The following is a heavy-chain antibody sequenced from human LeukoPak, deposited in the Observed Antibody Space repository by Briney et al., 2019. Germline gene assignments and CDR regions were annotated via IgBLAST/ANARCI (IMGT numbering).Heavy chain of an antibody. V-gene: IGHV4-59*08. D-gene: IGHD5-18*01. CDR3: ARLGYSYGFISNAFDI. CDR2: IYYSGAI. CDR1: GDSMRSYF. J-gene: IGHJ3*02. Sequence: SETLSLTCTVSGDSMRSYFWSWIRQPPGKGLEWIGYIYYSGAINYNPFLKSRVTISVDTSKNQFSLKLRSVTAADTAVYYCARLGYSYGFISNAFDIWGQGTMVTVSS.